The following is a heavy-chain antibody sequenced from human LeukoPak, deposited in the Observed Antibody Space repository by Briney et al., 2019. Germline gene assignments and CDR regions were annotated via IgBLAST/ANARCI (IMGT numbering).Heavy chain of an antibody. CDR2: IRYDGSNK. CDR3: AKVGIVVGPAARGAFDI. Sequence: GGSLRLSCAASGCTFSSYGMHWVRQAPGKGLDGVAVIRYDGSNKYYADSVKGGFTISRDNYKNTLYLQMTSLRAEDTAVYYWAKVGIVVGPAARGAFDIWGQGTMVTVSS. D-gene: IGHD2-2*01. CDR1: GCTFSSYG. V-gene: IGHV3-30*02. J-gene: IGHJ3*02.